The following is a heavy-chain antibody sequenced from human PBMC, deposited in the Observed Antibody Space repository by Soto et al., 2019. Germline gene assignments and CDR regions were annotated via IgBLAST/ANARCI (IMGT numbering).Heavy chain of an antibody. J-gene: IGHJ4*02. CDR2: INPNSGGT. V-gene: IGHV1-2*02. Sequence: ASVKVSCKASGYTFTGYYMHWVRQAPGQGLEWMGWINPNSGGTNYAQKFQGRVTMTRDTSISTAYMELSRLRSDDTAVYYCARDPASGWLRRILDYWGQGTLVTVSS. D-gene: IGHD5-12*01. CDR3: ARDPASGWLRRILDY. CDR1: GYTFTGYY.